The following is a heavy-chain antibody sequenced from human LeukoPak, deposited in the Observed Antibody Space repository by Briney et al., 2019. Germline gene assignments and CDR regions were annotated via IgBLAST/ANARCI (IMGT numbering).Heavy chain of an antibody. CDR2: INHSGST. CDR3: ARGRYFDWLPHSGYFDY. D-gene: IGHD3-9*01. V-gene: IGHV4-34*01. J-gene: IGHJ4*02. Sequence: PSETLSLTCAVYGGSFSGYYWSWIRQPPGKGLEWIGEINHSGSTNYNSSLKSRVTISVDTSKNQFSLKLSSVTAADTAVYYCARGRYFDWLPHSGYFDYWGQGTLVTVSS. CDR1: GGSFSGYY.